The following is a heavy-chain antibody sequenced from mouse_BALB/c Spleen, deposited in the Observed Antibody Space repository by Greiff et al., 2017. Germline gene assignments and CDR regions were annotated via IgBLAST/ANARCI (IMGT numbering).Heavy chain of an antibody. CDR3: ARWGLRREFDY. CDR1: GFNIKDYY. Sequence: VQLKQSGAELVRSGASVKLSCTASGFNIKDYYMHWVKQRPEQGLEWIGWIDPENGDTEYAPKFQGKATITADTSSNTAYLQLSSLTSEDTAVYYCARWGLRREFDYWGQGTTLTVSS. V-gene: IGHV14-4*02. CDR2: IDPENGDT. J-gene: IGHJ2*01. D-gene: IGHD2-4*01.